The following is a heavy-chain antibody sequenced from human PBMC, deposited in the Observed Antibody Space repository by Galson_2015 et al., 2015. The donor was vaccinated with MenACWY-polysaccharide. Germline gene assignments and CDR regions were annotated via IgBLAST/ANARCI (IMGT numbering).Heavy chain of an antibody. CDR1: GFTFSSYG. V-gene: IGHV3-23*01. CDR3: ANDLRVGAAAGSVLDY. Sequence: SLRLSCAASGFTFSSYGMSWVRQAPGKGLEWVSSISGSGGSTFYADSVKGRFTISRDNSKNTLSLQVNSLRAEDTAKYYCANDLRVGAAAGSVLDYGGQGTQVIVSS. J-gene: IGHJ4*02. D-gene: IGHD2-15*01. CDR2: ISGSGGST.